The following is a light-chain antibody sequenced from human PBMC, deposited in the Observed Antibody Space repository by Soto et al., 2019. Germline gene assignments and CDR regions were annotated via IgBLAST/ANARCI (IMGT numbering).Light chain of an antibody. CDR3: SSYTTTRTVL. J-gene: IGLJ2*01. CDR2: DVI. CDR1: ISDVGAYNY. V-gene: IGLV2-14*03. Sequence: QSALTQPASMSRSPGQSITLSCTGTISDVGAYNYVSWYQQHPGKAPKLMIFDVINRPSGVSNRFSGSKSGNTASLTISGLQAEDEADYYCSSYTTTRTVLFGGGTKLTVL.